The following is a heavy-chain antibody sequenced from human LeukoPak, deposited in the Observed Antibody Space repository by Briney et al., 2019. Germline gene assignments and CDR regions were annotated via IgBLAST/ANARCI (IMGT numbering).Heavy chain of an antibody. J-gene: IGHJ6*02. CDR1: GFTFSDYY. D-gene: IGHD5-18*01. CDR3: ARDFTHTAVVIYYYGLDV. Sequence: GGSLRLSCAASGFTFSDYYTSWVRQAPGKGLEWVSYISLSGSTVYYADSVKGRFTISRDNAKNSLYLQMNSLRAEDTAVYYCARDFTHTAVVIYYYGLDVWGQGTTVTVSS. CDR2: ISLSGSTV. V-gene: IGHV3-11*01.